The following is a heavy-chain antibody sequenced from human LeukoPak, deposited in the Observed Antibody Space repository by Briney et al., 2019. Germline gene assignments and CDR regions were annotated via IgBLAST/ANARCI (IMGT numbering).Heavy chain of an antibody. Sequence: PSEALSLTCAVYGGSFRGYYWSCIREPPGKGREWIGEINHSRSTNYNPYLKSRITISVDTSKNQFPLKLSSVTAADTAVYYWARGTSAAGSDYWGQGTLVTVSS. J-gene: IGHJ4*02. CDR1: GGSFRGYY. D-gene: IGHD6-13*01. CDR3: ARGTSAAGSDY. CDR2: INHSRST. V-gene: IGHV4-34*01.